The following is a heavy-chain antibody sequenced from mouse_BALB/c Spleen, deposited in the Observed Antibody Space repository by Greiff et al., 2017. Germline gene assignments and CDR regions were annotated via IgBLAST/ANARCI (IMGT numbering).Heavy chain of an antibody. CDR1: GYSFTSYW. D-gene: IGHD2-2*01. CDR2: IYPGNSDT. V-gene: IGHV1-5*01. J-gene: IGHJ4*01. CDR3: ARWVTNAMDY. Sequence: EVQLMESGTVLARPGASVKMSCKASGYSFTSYWMHWVKQRPGQGLEWIGAIYPGNSDTSYNQKFKGKAKLTAVTSASTAYMKLSSLTNEDSAVYSCARWVTNAMDYWGQGTSVTVSA.